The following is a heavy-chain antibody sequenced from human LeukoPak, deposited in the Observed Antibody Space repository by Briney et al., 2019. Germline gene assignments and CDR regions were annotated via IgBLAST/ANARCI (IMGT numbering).Heavy chain of an antibody. CDR1: GFTFSTYW. J-gene: IGHJ4*02. V-gene: IGHV3-74*01. CDR3: VRDFRSADY. Sequence: GGSLRLSCAASGFTFSTYWMHWVRQAPGKGPMWVSRICPDGTVTNYADSVKARFIISRDNARNTVYLQMNSLRVEDTAVYYCVRDFRSADYWGQGTLVTVSS. CDR2: ICPDGTVT.